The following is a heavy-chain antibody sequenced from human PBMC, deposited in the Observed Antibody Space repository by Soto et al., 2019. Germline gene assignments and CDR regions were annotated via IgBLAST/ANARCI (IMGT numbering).Heavy chain of an antibody. CDR1: GVSIHNSHSF. V-gene: IGHV4-39*01. D-gene: IGHD2-15*01. CDR2: VYYSGGA. J-gene: IGHJ5*01. Sequence: KASETLSLTCAFSGVSIHNSHSFWGWIRQPPGKGLEFIGSVYYSGGANYNPSLKSRVTVSIDTSNNQFSLRVNSVTAADTAVYYCGRVVEGANRNTDFDSWGQGIMVTVSS. CDR3: GRVVEGANRNTDFDS.